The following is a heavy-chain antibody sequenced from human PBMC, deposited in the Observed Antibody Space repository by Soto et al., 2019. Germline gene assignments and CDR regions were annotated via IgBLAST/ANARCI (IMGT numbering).Heavy chain of an antibody. Sequence: EVPLVESGGGLLQQGGSLRLSCAASGVIFCSYSMNWVRHAPGKGLEWVSYISSSSTSIYYPDSVKGRFTISRDNAKNSLYLHINSLTAEDTAVYYCAGGTNPVDHWGQGTLVTVSS. D-gene: IGHD1-1*01. J-gene: IGHJ4*02. V-gene: IGHV3-48*01. CDR1: GVIFCSYS. CDR3: AGGTNPVDH. CDR2: ISSSSTSI.